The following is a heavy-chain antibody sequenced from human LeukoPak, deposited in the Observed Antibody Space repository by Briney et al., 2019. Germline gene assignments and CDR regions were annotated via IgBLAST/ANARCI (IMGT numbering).Heavy chain of an antibody. V-gene: IGHV3-21*04. D-gene: IGHD6-13*01. CDR1: GFTFSSYS. J-gene: IGHJ6*03. CDR3: ARVDSSSGYYYYYYMDV. CDR2: ISSSSSYI. Sequence: GGSLRLSCAASGFTFSSYSMNWVRQAPGKGLEWVSSISSSSSYIYYADSVKGRFTISRDNAKNSLYLQMNSLRAEDTAVYYCARVDSSSGYYYYYYMDVWGKGTTVTISS.